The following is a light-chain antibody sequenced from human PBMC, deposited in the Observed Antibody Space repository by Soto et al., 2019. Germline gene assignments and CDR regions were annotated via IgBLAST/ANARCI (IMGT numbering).Light chain of an antibody. V-gene: IGKV3-15*01. CDR2: GAS. CDR1: QSVSSN. Sequence: EIVMTQSPATLSLSPGERATLSCRASQSVSSNLAWYQQKPGQAPRLLIYGASTRATGIPARFSGSGSGTEFTLTISSLQSEDFAVYYCQQYNNGRQTFGQGTKVEIK. J-gene: IGKJ1*01. CDR3: QQYNNGRQT.